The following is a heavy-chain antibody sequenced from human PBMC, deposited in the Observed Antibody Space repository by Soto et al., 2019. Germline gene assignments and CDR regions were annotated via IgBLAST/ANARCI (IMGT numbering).Heavy chain of an antibody. J-gene: IGHJ5*02. V-gene: IGHV3-33*06. CDR1: GFTFNRYG. CDR2: IWYDGSNE. CDR3: AKGGSAMTNWFDP. Sequence: QVQLVESGGGVVQSGRSLRLSCAASGFTFNRYGMHWVRQAPGKGLEWVAVIWYDGSNEYYADSVKGRFTISRDNSKNTLYLQMIGLRAEDTAVYYCAKGGSAMTNWFDPWGQGTLVTVSS. D-gene: IGHD5-18*01.